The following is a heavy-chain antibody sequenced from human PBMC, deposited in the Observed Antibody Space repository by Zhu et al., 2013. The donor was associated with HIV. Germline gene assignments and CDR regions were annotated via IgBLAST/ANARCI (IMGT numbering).Heavy chain of an antibody. D-gene: IGHD3-9*01. CDR3: ARDRPQYYDILTGYLYWYFDL. CDR2: IIPIFGTA. CDR1: GGTFSSYA. Sequence: QVQLVQSGAEVKKPGSSVKVSCKASGGTFSSYAISWVRQAPGQGLEWMGGIIPIFGTANYAQKFQGRVTMTTDTSTSTAYMELRSLRSDDTAVYYCARDRPQYYDILTGYLYWYFDLWGRGTLVTVSS. V-gene: IGHV1-69*06. J-gene: IGHJ2*01.